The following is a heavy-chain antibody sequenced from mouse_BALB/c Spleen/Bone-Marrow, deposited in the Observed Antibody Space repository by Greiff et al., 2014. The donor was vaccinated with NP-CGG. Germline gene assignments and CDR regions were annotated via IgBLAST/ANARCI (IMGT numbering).Heavy chain of an antibody. D-gene: IGHD2-4*01. Sequence: VKLVESGAELVRPGTSVKISCKASGYAFTNYWLGWVKQRPGHGLEWIGDIYPGSGNTYYNEKFKGKATLTADKSSSTAYMQLSSLTSEGSAVYFCARRMITFAYWGQGTLVTVSA. V-gene: IGHV1-63*01. CDR1: GYAFTNYW. CDR3: ARRMITFAY. J-gene: IGHJ3*01. CDR2: IYPGSGNT.